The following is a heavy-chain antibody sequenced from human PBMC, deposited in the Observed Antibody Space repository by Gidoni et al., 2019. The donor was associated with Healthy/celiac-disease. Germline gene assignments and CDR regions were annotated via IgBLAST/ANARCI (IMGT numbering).Heavy chain of an antibody. CDR1: GYTFTGYY. D-gene: IGHD5-12*01. CDR2: INPNSSGT. V-gene: IGHV1-2*02. J-gene: IGHJ4*02. Sequence: QVQLVQSGAEVKTPGASVKVSCKASGYTFTGYYMHWVRQAPGQGLEWMGWINPNSSGTNYAQKFQGRVTRTRDTSISTAYMELSRLRSDDTAVYYCARDRMDIVATIAGFWGQGTLVTVSS. CDR3: ARDRMDIVATIAGF.